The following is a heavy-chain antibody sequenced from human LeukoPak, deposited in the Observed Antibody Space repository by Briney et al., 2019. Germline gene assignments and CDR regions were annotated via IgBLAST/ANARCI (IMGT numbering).Heavy chain of an antibody. CDR3: ARGSGYFDI. V-gene: IGHV3-11*05. CDR1: GFTFSDYY. J-gene: IGHJ2*01. CDR2: ISKNGDHT. Sequence: GRSLRLSCAASGFTFSDYYMSWIRQAPGRGLEWVSYISKNGDHTNYADSLKGRFTTSRDNDKNSVYLQISSLRAEDAALYYCARGSGYFDIWGRGTRVTVTS.